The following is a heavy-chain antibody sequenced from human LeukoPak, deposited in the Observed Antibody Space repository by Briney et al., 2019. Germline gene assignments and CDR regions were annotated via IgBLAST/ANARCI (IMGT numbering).Heavy chain of an antibody. V-gene: IGHV3-21*01. CDR1: GFTFSSYS. D-gene: IGHD3-10*01. J-gene: IGHJ3*02. CDR3: AREGYYYGSGSYYITDAFDI. CDR2: ISSSSSYI. Sequence: PGGSLRLSCAASGFTFSSYSMNWVRQAPGKGLEWVSSISSSSSYIYYADSVKGRFTIFRDNAKNSLYLQMNSLRAEDTAVYYCAREGYYYGSGSYYITDAFDIWGQGTMVTVSS.